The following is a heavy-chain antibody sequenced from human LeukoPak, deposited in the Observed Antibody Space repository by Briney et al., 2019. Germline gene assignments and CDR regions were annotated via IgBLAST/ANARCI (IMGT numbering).Heavy chain of an antibody. Sequence: SETLSLTCAVSGYSISSGYYWGWIRQPPGKGLEWIGSIYHSGSIYYNPSLKNRVTISVDTSKNQFSLKLSSVTAADTAVYYCARGYYDSGGYYWNYFDYWGQGTLVTVSS. J-gene: IGHJ4*02. V-gene: IGHV4-38-2*01. CDR3: ARGYYDSGGYYWNYFDY. CDR2: IYHSGSI. D-gene: IGHD3-22*01. CDR1: GYSISSGYY.